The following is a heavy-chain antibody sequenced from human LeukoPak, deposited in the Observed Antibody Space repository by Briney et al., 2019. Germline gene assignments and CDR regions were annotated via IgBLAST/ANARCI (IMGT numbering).Heavy chain of an antibody. CDR3: AREVNSYPLDYFDY. Sequence: SETLSLTCTVSGGSISSGDYYWSWIRQPPGKGLEWIGYIYYSGSTYYNPSLKSRVTISVDTSKNQFSLKLSSVTAADTAVYYCAREVNSYPLDYFDYWGQGTLVTVSS. CDR2: IYYSGST. D-gene: IGHD5-18*01. CDR1: GGSISSGDYY. V-gene: IGHV4-30-4*01. J-gene: IGHJ4*02.